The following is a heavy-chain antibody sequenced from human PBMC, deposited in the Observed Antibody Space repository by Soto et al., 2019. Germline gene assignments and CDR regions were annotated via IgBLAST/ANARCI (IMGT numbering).Heavy chain of an antibody. J-gene: IGHJ5*02. V-gene: IGHV1-69*13. Sequence: GASVKVSCKASGGTFSSYAISWVRQAPGQGLEWMGGIIPIFGTANYAQKFQGRVTITADESTSTAYMELSSLRSEDTAVYYCARSSGGVFGIIIEGSNWLAPWCQGSLVTVSS. CDR2: IIPIFGTA. CDR1: GGTFSSYA. D-gene: IGHD3-16*02. CDR3: ARSSGGVFGIIIEGSNWLAP.